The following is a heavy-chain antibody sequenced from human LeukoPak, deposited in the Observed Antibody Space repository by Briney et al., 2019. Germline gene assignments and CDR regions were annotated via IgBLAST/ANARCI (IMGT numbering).Heavy chain of an antibody. Sequence: GGSLRLSCAASGYTFSDYSVNWVRQLPGKGLEWVSSICCSGTYIYYADSVKGRFTISKDNAKNSLFLQMNSLRAEDTAVYYCVSGNDPDYVWGTYRLDAFDIWGEGTMVIVSS. CDR2: ICCSGTYI. J-gene: IGHJ3*02. V-gene: IGHV3-21*01. CDR3: VSGNDPDYVWGTYRLDAFDI. CDR1: GYTFSDYS. D-gene: IGHD3-16*02.